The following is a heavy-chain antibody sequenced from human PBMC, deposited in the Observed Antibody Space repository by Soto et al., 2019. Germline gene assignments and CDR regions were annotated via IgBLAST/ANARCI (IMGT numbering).Heavy chain of an antibody. CDR2: ISGSGGGT. CDR3: AKNMYTAKYDY. CDR1: GFTFSSYA. J-gene: IGHJ4*02. D-gene: IGHD5-18*01. V-gene: IGHV3-23*01. Sequence: GESLKISCAASGFTFSSYAMTWVRQAPGKGLEWVSAISGSGGGTYYADSVKGRFTISRDNSKNTLFLQMNSLRAEDTAVYYCAKNMYTAKYDYWGQGTLVTVSS.